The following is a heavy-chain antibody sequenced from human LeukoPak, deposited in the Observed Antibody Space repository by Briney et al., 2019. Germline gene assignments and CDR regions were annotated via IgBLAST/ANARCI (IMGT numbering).Heavy chain of an antibody. Sequence: ASVKVSCKASGYTFTSYYMHWVRQAPGQGLEWMGIINPSGGSTSYAQKFQGRVTMTRDTSTSTVYMELSSLRSEDTAVYYCARDRGLDIVVVPAATSGYFDLWGRGTLVTVSS. CDR2: INPSGGST. D-gene: IGHD2-2*01. V-gene: IGHV1-46*01. CDR1: GYTFTSYY. J-gene: IGHJ2*01. CDR3: ARDRGLDIVVVPAATSGYFDL.